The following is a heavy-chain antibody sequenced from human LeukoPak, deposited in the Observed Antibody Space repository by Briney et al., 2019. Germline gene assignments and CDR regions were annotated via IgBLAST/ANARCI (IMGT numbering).Heavy chain of an antibody. J-gene: IGHJ6*03. CDR1: GGSISSYY. Sequence: LETLSLTCTASGGSISSYYRSWIRQPAGKGLEWIGRIYTSGSTNYNPSLKSRVTMSVDTSKNQFSLKLSSVTAADTAVYYCARGVSWYYYMDVWGKGTTVTVSS. D-gene: IGHD4-11*01. CDR3: ARGVSWYYYMDV. CDR2: IYTSGST. V-gene: IGHV4-4*07.